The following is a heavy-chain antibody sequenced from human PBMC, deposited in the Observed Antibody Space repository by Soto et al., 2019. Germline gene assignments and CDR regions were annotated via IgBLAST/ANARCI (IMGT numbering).Heavy chain of an antibody. CDR2: INADGNSI. CDR3: TRSKGVVAGYSYGMDV. Sequence: EVQLVESGGGLVQPGGSLRLSCATSGFTFTSYWMHWVRQAPGKGLEWVSRINADGNSINYADSVKGRFTISRDNAKNTLYLQMASLGAEDRAVYYCTRSKGVVAGYSYGMDVWGQGTTVTVSS. CDR1: GFTFTSYW. J-gene: IGHJ6*02. V-gene: IGHV3-74*01. D-gene: IGHD6-19*01.